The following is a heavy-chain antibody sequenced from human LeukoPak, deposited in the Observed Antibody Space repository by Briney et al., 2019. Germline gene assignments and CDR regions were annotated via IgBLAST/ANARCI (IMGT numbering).Heavy chain of an antibody. V-gene: IGHV3-48*03. D-gene: IGHD2-8*02. J-gene: IGHJ4*02. CDR3: ATYRQVLLPFES. CDR2: ITGSGDTI. CDR1: GFTFSSYE. Sequence: GGSLRLSCSASGFTFSSYEMNWVRQAPGKGLEWISYITGSGDTIYYADSVRGRFTISRDTSKSTLSLQMNSLRAEDTAIYYCATYRQVLLPFESWGQGTLVTVSS.